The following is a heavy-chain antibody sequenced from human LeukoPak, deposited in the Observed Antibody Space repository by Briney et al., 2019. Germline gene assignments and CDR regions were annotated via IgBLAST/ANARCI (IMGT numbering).Heavy chain of an antibody. D-gene: IGHD6-6*01. V-gene: IGHV4-39*01. Sequence: PSETLSLTCTVSGGSISSSSYYWGWIRQPPGKGLEWIGSIYYSGSTYYNPSLKSRVTISVDTSKNQFSLKLSSVTAADTAVYYCARPMWSSSGTEYFQHWGQGTLVTVSS. CDR3: ARPMWSSSGTEYFQH. CDR2: IYYSGST. CDR1: GGSISSSSYY. J-gene: IGHJ1*01.